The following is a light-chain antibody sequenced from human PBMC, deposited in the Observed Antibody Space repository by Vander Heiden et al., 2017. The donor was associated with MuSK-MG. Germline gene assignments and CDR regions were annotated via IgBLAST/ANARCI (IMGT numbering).Light chain of an antibody. Sequence: SYELTQPPSASVSPPQTARILCSGDALPKKYTYWYQQKSGLAPLLVIYEDRKRPSEIPERFSGSASGTTATLTITGAQVEDEADYYCYSTDSSGDHVVFGGGTKLTVL. CDR2: EDR. CDR1: ALPKKY. CDR3: YSTDSSGDHVV. J-gene: IGLJ3*02. V-gene: IGLV3-10*01.